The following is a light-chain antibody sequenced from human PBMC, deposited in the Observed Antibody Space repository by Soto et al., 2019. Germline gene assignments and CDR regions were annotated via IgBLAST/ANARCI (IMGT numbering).Light chain of an antibody. CDR3: QQYNNWPIT. CDR2: RTS. Sequence: EVVMTQSPATLSVSPGERATLSCRASQSVSSNLAWYQQKPGXXPRLLIYRTSNRATGIPDRFSGSGSGTDFSLIISGLQSEDFAIYYCQQYNNWPITFGKGTRLEIK. J-gene: IGKJ5*01. CDR1: QSVSSN. V-gene: IGKV3-15*01.